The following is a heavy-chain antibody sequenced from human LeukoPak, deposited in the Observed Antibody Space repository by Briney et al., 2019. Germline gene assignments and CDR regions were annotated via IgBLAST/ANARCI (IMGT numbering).Heavy chain of an antibody. CDR2: IYYSGNT. Sequence: KPSETLSLTCTVSGGSISSSSYYWGWIRQPPGKGLEWIGTIYYSGNTYYNPSLKSRVSISVDTSKNQFSLKLSSVTAADTAVYYCARAERVESHAFDIWGQGTMVTVSS. CDR3: ARAERVESHAFDI. CDR1: GGSISSSSYY. V-gene: IGHV4-39*01. J-gene: IGHJ3*02.